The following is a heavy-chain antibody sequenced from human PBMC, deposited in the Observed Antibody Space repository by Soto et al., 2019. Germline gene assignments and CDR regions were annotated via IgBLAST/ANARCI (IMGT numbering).Heavy chain of an antibody. Sequence: EVQLVESGGGLVQPGGSLRLSCEASGFTFRNYDMHWVRQGTGKGLEWVSGISAAGDPDYADSVEGRFTISRENAQNSFFLQMHSLRVGDTAVYYCATTDRDFYGLDVWGQGTTVIVSS. CDR2: ISAAGDP. V-gene: IGHV3-13*05. D-gene: IGHD1-1*01. CDR3: ATTDRDFYGLDV. CDR1: GFTFRNYD. J-gene: IGHJ6*02.